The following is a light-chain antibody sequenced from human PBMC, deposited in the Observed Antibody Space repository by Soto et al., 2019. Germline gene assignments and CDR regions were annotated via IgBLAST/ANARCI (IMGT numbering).Light chain of an antibody. V-gene: IGLV2-23*02. J-gene: IGLJ1*01. CDR2: DVT. Sequence: QSALTQPASVSGSPGQSITISCTGTSSDVGSYNVVSWYQHHPGKAPKLMIYDVTKRPSGVSNRLSGSKSGNTASLTISGLQAEDEADYYCCSYAGSSTYVFGTGTKVTVL. CDR3: CSYAGSSTYV. CDR1: SSDVGSYNV.